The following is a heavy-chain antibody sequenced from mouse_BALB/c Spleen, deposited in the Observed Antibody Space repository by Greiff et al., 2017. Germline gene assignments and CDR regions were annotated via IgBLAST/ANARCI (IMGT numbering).Heavy chain of an antibody. CDR3: ASSFTTRDAMDY. Sequence: EVMLVESGGGLVQPGGSRKLSCAASGFTFSSFGMHWVRQAPEKGLEWVAYISSGSSTIYYADTVKGRFTISRDNPKNTLFLQMTSLRSEDTAMYYCASSFTTRDAMDYWGQGTSVTVSS. CDR2: ISSGSSTI. D-gene: IGHD1-1*01. V-gene: IGHV5-17*02. CDR1: GFTFSSFG. J-gene: IGHJ4*01.